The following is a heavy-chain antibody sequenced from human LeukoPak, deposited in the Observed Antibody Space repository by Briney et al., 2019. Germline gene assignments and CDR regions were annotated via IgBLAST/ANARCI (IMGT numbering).Heavy chain of an antibody. D-gene: IGHD6-19*01. CDR3: ARDESSSGSRVLYYFDY. CDR2: ISYDGSSK. J-gene: IGHJ4*02. Sequence: GGSLRLSCAASGFTFTSYAMYWVRQAPGKGLEWVAVISYDGSSKYYADSVKGRFTISRDNSKNTLYLQMNSLRAEDTAVYYCARDESSSGSRVLYYFDYWGQGTLVTVSS. V-gene: IGHV3-30-3*01. CDR1: GFTFTSYA.